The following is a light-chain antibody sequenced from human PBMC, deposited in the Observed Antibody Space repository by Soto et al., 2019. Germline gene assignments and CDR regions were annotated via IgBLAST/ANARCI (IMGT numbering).Light chain of an antibody. J-gene: IGKJ1*01. Sequence: EIVLTQSPATLSLSPGERATLSCRASQSVSTYLAWYQQKPGQAPRLLIDDAFNRATGIPARFSGSGSGTDFTLTISSLEPEDFAVYYCQQRSNWPRTFGQGTKVDIK. CDR1: QSVSTY. CDR3: QQRSNWPRT. V-gene: IGKV3-11*01. CDR2: DAF.